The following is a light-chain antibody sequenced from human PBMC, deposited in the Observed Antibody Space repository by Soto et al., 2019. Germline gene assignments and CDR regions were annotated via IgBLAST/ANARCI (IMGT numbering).Light chain of an antibody. Sequence: QSALAQPASVSGSPGQSITIYCTGTSGDVGGYKFVSWYQQHPGKAPKLMIYEVSNRPSGVSNRFSGSKSGNTASLTISGLQAEDEADYYCSSYTSSSTLVFGTGTKVTVL. J-gene: IGLJ1*01. CDR2: EVS. CDR1: SGDVGGYKF. V-gene: IGLV2-14*01. CDR3: SSYTSSSTLV.